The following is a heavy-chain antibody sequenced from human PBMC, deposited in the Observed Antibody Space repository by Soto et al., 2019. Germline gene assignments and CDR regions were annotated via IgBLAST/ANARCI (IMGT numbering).Heavy chain of an antibody. V-gene: IGHV4-59*01. D-gene: IGHD3-22*01. J-gene: IGHJ4*02. CDR3: AREKYYYDSSGYSFAY. Sequence: RLPPGKGLEYIGYIYYSGSTNYNPSLKSRVTISVDTSKNQFSLKLSSVTAADTAVYYCAREKYYYDSSGYSFAYWGQGTLVTVS. CDR2: IYYSGST.